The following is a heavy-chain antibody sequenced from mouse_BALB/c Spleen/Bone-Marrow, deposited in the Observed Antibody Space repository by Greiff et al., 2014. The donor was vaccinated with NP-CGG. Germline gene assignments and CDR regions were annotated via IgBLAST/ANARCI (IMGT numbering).Heavy chain of an antibody. J-gene: IGHJ3*01. CDR1: GFTFSSFG. CDR3: ARGGNFAWFAY. V-gene: IGHV5-17*02. CDR2: ISSGSSTI. D-gene: IGHD2-1*01. Sequence: DVQLVESGGGLVQPGGSRKLSCAASGFTFSSFGMHWVRQAPEKGLEWVAYISSGSSTIYYADTVKGQFTISRDNPKNTLFLQMTSLRSEDTAMYYCARGGNFAWFAYWGQGTLVTVSA.